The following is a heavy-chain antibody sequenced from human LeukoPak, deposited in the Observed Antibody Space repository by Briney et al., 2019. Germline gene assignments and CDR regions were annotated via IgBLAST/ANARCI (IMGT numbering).Heavy chain of an antibody. CDR3: ARGGYSYGYPNWFDP. V-gene: IGHV3-21*01. CDR1: GFTFSSYS. CDR2: ISSSSSYI. D-gene: IGHD5-18*01. Sequence: GGSLRLSCAASGFTFSSYSMNWVRQAPGKGLEWVSSISSSSSYIYYADSVKGRFTISRDNAKNSLYLQMNSLRAEDTAVYYCARGGYSYGYPNWFDPWGQGTLVTVSS. J-gene: IGHJ5*02.